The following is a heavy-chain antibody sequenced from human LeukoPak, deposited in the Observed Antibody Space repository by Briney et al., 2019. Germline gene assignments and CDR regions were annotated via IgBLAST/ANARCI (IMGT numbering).Heavy chain of an antibody. CDR2: INTNTGNP. J-gene: IGHJ4*02. Sequence: ASVKVSCKASGYTFTSYAMNWVRQAPGQGLEWMGWINTNTGNPTYAQGFTGRFVFSLDTSVSTAYLQISSLKAEDTAVYYCARGILWFGELPEDYWGQGTLVTVSS. D-gene: IGHD3-10*01. V-gene: IGHV7-4-1*02. CDR3: ARGILWFGELPEDY. CDR1: GYTFTSYA.